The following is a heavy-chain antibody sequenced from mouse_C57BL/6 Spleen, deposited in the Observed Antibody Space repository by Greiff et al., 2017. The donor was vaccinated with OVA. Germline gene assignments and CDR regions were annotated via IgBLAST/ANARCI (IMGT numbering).Heavy chain of an antibody. CDR2: IWSGGST. Sequence: QVQLQQSGPGLVQPSQSLSITCTVSGFSLTSYGVHWVRQSPGKGLEWLGVIWSGGSTDYNAAFISRLSIRKDNSKSQVFFKMNSLQADDTAIYYCARKGGSYGLWYFDVWGTGTTVTVSS. CDR3: ARKGGSYGLWYFDV. D-gene: IGHD1-1*01. V-gene: IGHV2-2*01. J-gene: IGHJ1*03. CDR1: GFSLTSYG.